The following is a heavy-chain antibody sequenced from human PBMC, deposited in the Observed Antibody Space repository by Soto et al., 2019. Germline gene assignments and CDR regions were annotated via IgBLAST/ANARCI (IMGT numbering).Heavy chain of an antibody. CDR3: ARQSASYSNCIDS. Sequence: SETLSLTCTVSVGSIGIGIYNWAGIRSPPGKGLEWIGSIYYSGSTYYNPSPKSRVTISVDTSRNQFSLKLSSVTAADTAVYYFARQSASYSNCIDSWGQGTLVTVSS. D-gene: IGHD1-26*01. V-gene: IGHV4-39*01. J-gene: IGHJ5*01. CDR2: IYYSGST. CDR1: VGSIGIGIYN.